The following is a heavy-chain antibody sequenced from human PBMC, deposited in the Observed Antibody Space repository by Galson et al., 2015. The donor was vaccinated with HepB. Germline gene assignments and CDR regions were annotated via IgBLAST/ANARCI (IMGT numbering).Heavy chain of an antibody. D-gene: IGHD3-3*02. J-gene: IGHJ2*01. Sequence: SVKVSCKASGYTFTSYAMNWVRQAPGQGLEWMGWINTNTGNPTYAQGFTGRFVFSLDTSVSTAYLQISSLKAEDTAVYYCARPIAFGWWYFDLWGRGTLVTVSS. V-gene: IGHV7-4-1*02. CDR3: ARPIAFGWWYFDL. CDR1: GYTFTSYA. CDR2: INTNTGNP.